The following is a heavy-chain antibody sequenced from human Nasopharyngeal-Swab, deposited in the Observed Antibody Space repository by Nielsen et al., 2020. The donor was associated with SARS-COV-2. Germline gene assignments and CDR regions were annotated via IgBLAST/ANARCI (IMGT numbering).Heavy chain of an antibody. CDR1: GFTFSSYG. CDR2: IWYDGSNK. V-gene: IGHV3-33*01. J-gene: IGHJ4*02. CDR3: ARAYSSSWYCGY. Sequence: GGSLRLSCAASGFTFSSYGMHWVRQAPGKGLEWVAVIWYDGSNKYYADSVKGRFTISRDNSKNTLYLQMNSLRAEDTAVYYCARAYSSSWYCGYWGQGTLVTVSS. D-gene: IGHD6-13*01.